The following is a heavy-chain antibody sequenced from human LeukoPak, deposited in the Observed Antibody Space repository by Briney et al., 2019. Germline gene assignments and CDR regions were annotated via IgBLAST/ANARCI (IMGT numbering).Heavy chain of an antibody. J-gene: IGHJ6*02. Sequence: GGSLRLSCAGSGFTFSDFWMTWVRQTPGKGLEWVANIKEDGSEKYYVDSVKGRFTISRDNAKNSLNLQMTSLRAEDTAVYYCARDGGRNYYYDSQPHRHYLYYGMDVWGQGTTVTVSS. D-gene: IGHD3-22*01. CDR1: GFTFSDFW. CDR2: IKEDGSEK. CDR3: ARDGGRNYYYDSQPHRHYLYYGMDV. V-gene: IGHV3-7*01.